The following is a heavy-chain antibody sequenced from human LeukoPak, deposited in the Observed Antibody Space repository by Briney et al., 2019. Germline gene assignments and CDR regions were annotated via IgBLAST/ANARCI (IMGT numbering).Heavy chain of an antibody. J-gene: IGHJ4*02. D-gene: IGHD1-14*01. V-gene: IGHV3-7*05. Sequence: GGSLRLSCTASGFTFSSSWMRWVRQAPGKGLEWVANIKEDGSEKHYADSVKGRFTISRDNAKNSLYLQMNSPRAEDTAVYYCARARYTYNDYWGQGTLVTVSS. CDR3: ARARYTYNDY. CDR1: GFTFSSSW. CDR2: IKEDGSEK.